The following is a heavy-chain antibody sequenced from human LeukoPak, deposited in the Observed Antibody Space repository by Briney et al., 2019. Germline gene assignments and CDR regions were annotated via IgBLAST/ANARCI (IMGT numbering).Heavy chain of an antibody. D-gene: IGHD3-10*01. V-gene: IGHV4-59*12. CDR1: GGSLRSYY. Sequence: PSETLSLTCSVSGGSLRSYYWSWLRQPPGKGLEWIGYIYYSGSTNYNPSLKSRVTISVDTSKNQFSLKLSSVTAADTAVYYCARILSNYALYYMDVWGKGTTVTVSS. J-gene: IGHJ6*03. CDR3: ARILSNYALYYMDV. CDR2: IYYSGST.